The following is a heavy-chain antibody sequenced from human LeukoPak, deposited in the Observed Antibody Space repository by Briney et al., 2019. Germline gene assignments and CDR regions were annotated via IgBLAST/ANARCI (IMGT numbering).Heavy chain of an antibody. Sequence: GGSLRLSCAASGFTFSTYSVNWVRQAPGKGLEWVSYISSDSKCIYYADSVKGRFTISRDNAKNSLYLQMNSLRVEDTAVYYCATPFDYWGQGTLVTVSS. CDR3: ATPFDY. CDR1: GFTFSTYS. CDR2: ISSDSKCI. J-gene: IGHJ4*02. V-gene: IGHV3-48*01.